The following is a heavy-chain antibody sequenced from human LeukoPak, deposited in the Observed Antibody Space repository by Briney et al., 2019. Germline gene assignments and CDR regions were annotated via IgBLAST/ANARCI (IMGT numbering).Heavy chain of an antibody. D-gene: IGHD2-15*01. CDR1: GFTFSSYS. Sequence: PGGSLRLSCAASGFTFSSYSMNWVRQAPGKGLEWVSSISSSSSYIYYADSVKGRFTISRDNDKNSLYLQMNSLRAEDTAVYYCARYGYCSGGSCYPVSYFDYWGQGTLVTVSS. CDR2: ISSSSSYI. J-gene: IGHJ4*02. CDR3: ARYGYCSGGSCYPVSYFDY. V-gene: IGHV3-21*01.